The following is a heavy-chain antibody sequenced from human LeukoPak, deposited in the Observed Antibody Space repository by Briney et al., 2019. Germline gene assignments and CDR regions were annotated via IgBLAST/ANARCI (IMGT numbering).Heavy chain of an antibody. D-gene: IGHD6-13*01. CDR1: GFSFSSYW. CDR3: AKDRRIAAAGFY. Sequence: GGSLRLSCAASGFSFSSYWMSWVRQAPGKGLEWVANIKKDGREKYYVDSVKGRFTISRDDSKNTLYLQMNSLRAEDTAVYYCAKDRRIAAAGFYWGQGTLVTVSS. J-gene: IGHJ4*02. CDR2: IKKDGREK. V-gene: IGHV3-7*03.